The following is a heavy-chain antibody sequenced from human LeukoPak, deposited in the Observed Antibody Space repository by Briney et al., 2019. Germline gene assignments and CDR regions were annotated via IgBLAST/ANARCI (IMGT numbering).Heavy chain of an antibody. CDR1: GYTFTSYD. CDR2: MNPNSGNT. Sequence: GASVKVSCKASGYTFTSYDINWVRQATGQGLEWMGWMNPNSGNTGYAQKFQGRVTITRNTSISTAYMELSSLRAEDTAVYYCARDREVKMEYYYYYGMDVWGQGTTVTVSS. J-gene: IGHJ6*02. V-gene: IGHV1-8*03. CDR3: ARDREVKMEYYYYYGMDV. D-gene: IGHD3-10*01.